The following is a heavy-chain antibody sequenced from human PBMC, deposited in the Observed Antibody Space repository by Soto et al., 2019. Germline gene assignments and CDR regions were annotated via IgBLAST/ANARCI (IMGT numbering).Heavy chain of an antibody. J-gene: IGHJ3*02. D-gene: IGHD2-15*01. CDR3: AKKGLGSLATYCSTGDCHYAFDI. CDR2: ISGGGDGT. Sequence: EEQLLESGGGLVQPGGSLRLSCAASGFTFGNYAMIWVRQAPGKGLEWVSTISGGGDGTYYADSVRGRFTISRENSRNTVYLQMNSLRAEDTAVYYCAKKGLGSLATYCSTGDCHYAFDIWGQGTMVTVSS. CDR1: GFTFGNYA. V-gene: IGHV3-23*01.